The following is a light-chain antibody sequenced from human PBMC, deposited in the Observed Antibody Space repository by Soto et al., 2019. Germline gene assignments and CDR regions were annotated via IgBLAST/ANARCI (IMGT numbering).Light chain of an antibody. CDR1: QGISSY. CDR3: LQDYNYPET. J-gene: IGKJ1*01. Sequence: IQMTQSPSTLSASIGDRVTIACRASQGISSYLAWYQQKPGKAPQLLIYAASTLQSGVPSRFSGSGSGTDFTLTISSLQPEDFATYYCLQDYNYPETFGQRSMVDI. CDR2: AAS. V-gene: IGKV1-6*01.